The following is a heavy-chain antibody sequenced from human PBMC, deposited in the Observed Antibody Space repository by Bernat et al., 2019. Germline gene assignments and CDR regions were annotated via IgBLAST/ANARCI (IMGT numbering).Heavy chain of an antibody. J-gene: IGHJ4*02. CDR2: IKPDGSDK. Sequence: EVQLVESGGVLVQPGGSLRLSCAISGFTFSGYWMSWVRQAPGKGLEWVANIKPDGSDKYYVDSVKGRFTISRDNAKNSLYLQMNSLSAEDTAVYYCARDRYGPAGSGWPFFDYWGQGTLVTVSS. CDR3: ARDRYGPAGSGWPFFDY. V-gene: IGHV3-7*03. D-gene: IGHD6-19*01. CDR1: GFTFSGYW.